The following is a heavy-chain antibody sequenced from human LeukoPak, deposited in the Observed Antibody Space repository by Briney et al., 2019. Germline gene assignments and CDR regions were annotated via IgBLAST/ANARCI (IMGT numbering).Heavy chain of an antibody. D-gene: IGHD6-13*01. V-gene: IGHV1-46*01. CDR3: AREEGIAAAVSDAFDI. CDR1: GYTFTSYY. J-gene: IGHJ3*02. CDR2: INPSGGST. Sequence: GASVKVSCKASGYTFTSYYMHWVRQAPGQGLEWMGIINPSGGSTSYAQKFQGRVTMTRDTSTSTVYMELSSLRSEGTAVYYCAREEGIAAAVSDAFDIWGQGTMVTVSS.